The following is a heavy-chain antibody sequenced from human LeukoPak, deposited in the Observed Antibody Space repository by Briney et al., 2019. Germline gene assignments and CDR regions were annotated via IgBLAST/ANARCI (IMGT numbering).Heavy chain of an antibody. V-gene: IGHV3-74*01. CDR3: ARVGELGYFDY. CDR2: INSDGSTT. Sequence: GGSLRLSCAASGFTFSSYWMHCVRQAPGKGLVWVSHINSDGSTTIYADSVKGRFTISRDNAKNTLYLQMNSLRAEDTAVYYCARVGELGYFDYWGQGTLVTVSS. D-gene: IGHD7-27*01. CDR1: GFTFSSYW. J-gene: IGHJ4*02.